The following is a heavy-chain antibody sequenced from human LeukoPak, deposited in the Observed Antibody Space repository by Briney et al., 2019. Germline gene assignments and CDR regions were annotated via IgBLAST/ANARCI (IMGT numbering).Heavy chain of an antibody. D-gene: IGHD1-26*01. CDR2: IYNTGRT. CDR3: ARQGELAIDY. J-gene: IGHJ4*02. Sequence: SETLSLTCSVSGGSITNYYWSWIRQSPGKGLEWIGFIYNTGRTNYNPSLQSRVTISIDTSKNQFSLKLSSVTAADTAVYYCARQGELAIDYWGQGTLVTVSS. V-gene: IGHV4-59*08. CDR1: GGSITNYY.